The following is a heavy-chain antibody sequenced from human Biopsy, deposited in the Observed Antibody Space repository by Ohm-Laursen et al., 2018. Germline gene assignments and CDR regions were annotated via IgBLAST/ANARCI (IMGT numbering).Heavy chain of an antibody. Sequence: SLSLSCSASRFTFSTYGMHWVRQAPGKGLEWVAVISFDGSDQKYADSVKGRFTISRVNSKNTLYLQMNSLRAEDTAVFYCVKDRGAAGTDYYYGMDVWGQGTTVTVSS. D-gene: IGHD3-10*01. CDR1: RFTFSTYG. CDR2: ISFDGSDQ. J-gene: IGHJ6*02. V-gene: IGHV3-30*18. CDR3: VKDRGAAGTDYYYGMDV.